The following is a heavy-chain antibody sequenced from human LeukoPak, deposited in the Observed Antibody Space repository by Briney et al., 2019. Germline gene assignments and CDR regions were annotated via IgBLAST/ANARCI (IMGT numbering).Heavy chain of an antibody. D-gene: IGHD6-13*01. CDR2: INHSGST. V-gene: IGHV4-34*01. CDR1: GGSFRGYY. CDR3: ARRAAQASFDY. Sequence: SETLSLTCSVYGGSFRGYYWSWIRQPPGKGLEWIGEINHSGSTNYNPSLKSRVTISVDTSKNQFSLKLSSVTAADTAVYYCARRAAQASFDYWGQGTLVTVSS. J-gene: IGHJ4*02.